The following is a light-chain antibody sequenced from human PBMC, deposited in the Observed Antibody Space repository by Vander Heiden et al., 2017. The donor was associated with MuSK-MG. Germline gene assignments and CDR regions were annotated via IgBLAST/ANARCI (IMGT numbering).Light chain of an antibody. CDR3: SAYTSSSTLV. Sequence: QSALTQPASVSGSPGQSITISCTGTSSDVGGYNHVSWSQQHPGKAPKLLIYDVSNRTSGVSNRFAGSKAGNTASLTISVLQDEDEADYYGSAYTSSSTLVFGGGTKLTVL. CDR1: SSDVGGYNH. J-gene: IGLJ2*01. V-gene: IGLV2-14*01. CDR2: DVS.